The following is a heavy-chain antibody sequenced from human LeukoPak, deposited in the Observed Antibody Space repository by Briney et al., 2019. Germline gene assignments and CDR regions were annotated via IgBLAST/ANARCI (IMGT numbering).Heavy chain of an antibody. D-gene: IGHD6-19*01. CDR3: SRGAGLSDY. CDR2: IYHSGST. CDR1: GGSVSNGNYY. V-gene: IGHV4-30-4*08. Sequence: SETLSLTCTVSGGSVSNGNYYWNWIRQPPGKGLEWIGYIYHSGSTFYNPSLKSRVTISIDTSKNQFSLKLSSVSAADTAVYYCSRGAGLSDYWGQGTLVTVSS. J-gene: IGHJ4*02.